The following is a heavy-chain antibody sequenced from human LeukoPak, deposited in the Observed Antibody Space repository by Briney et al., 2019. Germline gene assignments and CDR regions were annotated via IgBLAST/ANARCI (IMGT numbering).Heavy chain of an antibody. D-gene: IGHD3-3*01. CDR3: ASGGHYYYGMDV. J-gene: IGHJ6*02. Sequence: SVKVSCKASGGTFISYAISWVRQAPGQGLEWMGGIIPIFGTANYAQKFQGRVTITADESTSTAYMELSSLRSEDTAVYYCASGGHYYYGMDVWGQGTTVTVSS. CDR1: GGTFISYA. CDR2: IIPIFGTA. V-gene: IGHV1-69*13.